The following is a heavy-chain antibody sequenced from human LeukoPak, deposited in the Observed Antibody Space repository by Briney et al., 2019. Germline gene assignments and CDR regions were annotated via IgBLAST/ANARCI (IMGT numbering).Heavy chain of an antibody. CDR3: ARGRGYYDSSGLSDI. CDR2: ISAYNGNT. Sequence: ASVKVSCKASGYTFTSYGISWVRQAPGQGLEWMGWISAYNGNTNYAQKLQGRVTMTTDTSTSTAYMELRSLRSVDTAVYYCARGRGYYDSSGLSDIWGQGTMVTVSS. CDR1: GYTFTSYG. V-gene: IGHV1-18*01. J-gene: IGHJ3*02. D-gene: IGHD3-22*01.